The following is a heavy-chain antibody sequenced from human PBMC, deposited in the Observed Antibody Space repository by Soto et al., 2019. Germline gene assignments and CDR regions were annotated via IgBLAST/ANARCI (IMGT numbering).Heavy chain of an antibody. D-gene: IGHD3-22*01. Sequence: QVQLVESGGGVVQPGRSLRLSCAASGFTFSSYAMHWVRQAPGKGLEWVAAISYDGSNKYYADSVKGRFTISRDNSKNTLYLQMNSLRAEDTAVYYCARHRVSSGYAFDYWGQGTLVTVSS. CDR3: ARHRVSSGYAFDY. V-gene: IGHV3-30-3*01. J-gene: IGHJ4*02. CDR1: GFTFSSYA. CDR2: ISYDGSNK.